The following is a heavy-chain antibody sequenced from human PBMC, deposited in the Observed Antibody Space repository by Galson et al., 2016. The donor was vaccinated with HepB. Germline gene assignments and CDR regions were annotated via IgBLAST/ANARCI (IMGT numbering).Heavy chain of an antibody. J-gene: IGHJ3*02. CDR1: GVSISTYY. D-gene: IGHD5-12*01. Sequence: SETLSLTCTVSGVSISTYYWSWIWQPPGKGLEWIGHFSLSGSSNYNPSLKSRVTISIDTSKAQLSLSLSSVTAADTAVYYCARLEDGYDKRYAIDMWGLGTMVTVSS. V-gene: IGHV4-59*01. CDR3: ARLEDGYDKRYAIDM. CDR2: FSLSGSS.